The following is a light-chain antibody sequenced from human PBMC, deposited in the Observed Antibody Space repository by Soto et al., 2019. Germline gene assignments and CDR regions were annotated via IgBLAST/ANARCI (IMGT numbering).Light chain of an antibody. V-gene: IGKV3-11*01. CDR1: QSVGTY. CDR2: DAS. J-gene: IGKJ4*01. CDR3: QHRVNWLT. Sequence: EIVLTQSPAILSLSPGERATLSCRASQSVGTYLDWYQQKLGQAPRLLIYDASNRATGIPARFSGSGSGTDFTLTISSLEPEYFAVYYCQHRVNWLTFGGGTKVEL.